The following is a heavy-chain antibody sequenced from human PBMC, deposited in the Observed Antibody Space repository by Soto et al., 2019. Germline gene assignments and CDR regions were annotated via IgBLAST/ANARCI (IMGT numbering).Heavy chain of an antibody. J-gene: IGHJ4*02. CDR1: GFSLSTSGVG. V-gene: IGHV2-5*02. Sequence: QITLKESGPTLVKPTQTLTLTCTFSGFSLSTSGVGVGWIRQPPGKALECLAFIHWDDDKRYSPSLKSRLTITKDTSKNQVVLTMTNMDPVDTATYYCARITYYNFWSGYPGFDYWGQGTLVTVSS. CDR2: IHWDDDK. D-gene: IGHD3-3*01. CDR3: ARITYYNFWSGYPGFDY.